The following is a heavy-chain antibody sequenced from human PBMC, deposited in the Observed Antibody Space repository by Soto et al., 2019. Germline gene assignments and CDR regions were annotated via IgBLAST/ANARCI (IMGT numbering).Heavy chain of an antibody. V-gene: IGHV1-69*13. CDR1: GGIFSNFA. J-gene: IGHJ4*02. Sequence: SVKVSCKASGGIFSNFAFTWMRQAPLQGREWMGGIIPTLGTPHYAQKFLGRVTITADESTRTVYMEMSSLTVEDTAVYYCARVGLGAYEYWGQVTLVTVYS. D-gene: IGHD6-19*01. CDR3: ARVGLGAYEY. CDR2: IIPTLGTP.